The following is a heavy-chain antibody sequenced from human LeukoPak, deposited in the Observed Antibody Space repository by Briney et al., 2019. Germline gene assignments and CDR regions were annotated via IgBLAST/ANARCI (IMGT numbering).Heavy chain of an antibody. J-gene: IGHJ4*02. CDR1: GFTFSSYA. D-gene: IGHD5-18*01. V-gene: IGHV3-23*01. CDR3: AKQRGTAMVGYYFDY. CDR2: ISGSGGST. Sequence: GGSLRLSCAASGFTFSSYAMSWVRQAPGKGLEWVSAISGSGGSTYYADSVKGRFTISGDNSKNTLYLQMNSLRAEDTAVYYCAKQRGTAMVGYYFDYWGQGTLVTVSS.